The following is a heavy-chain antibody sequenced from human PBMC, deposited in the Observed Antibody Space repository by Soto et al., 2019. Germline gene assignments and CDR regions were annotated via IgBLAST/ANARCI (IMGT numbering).Heavy chain of an antibody. CDR3: ARVCCYRRLEH. J-gene: IGHJ1*01. Sequence: WTWIRRPPEKGLEVLGQVSYSGSSIYNPSLRSRVAISLETSNNQFSLRLNSVTAADTAVYYCARVCCYRRLEHWGQGTLVTVSS. CDR2: VSYSGSS. D-gene: IGHD2-15*01. V-gene: IGHV4-59*01.